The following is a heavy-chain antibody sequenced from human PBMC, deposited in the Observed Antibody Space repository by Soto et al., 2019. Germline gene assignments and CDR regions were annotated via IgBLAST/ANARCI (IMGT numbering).Heavy chain of an antibody. CDR2: ITETGGDA. Sequence: EVQLLESGGDLIQPGGSLRLSCVASGLTFGSRAMSWVRQSPGEGLEWVSTITETGGDANYADSVRGRFAISRDNSKNTLYLQMSALRAEDSAIYFCVRGSKDSYPGSRIFDFWGRGTLVTVSS. CDR1: GLTFGSRA. J-gene: IGHJ4*02. CDR3: VRGSKDSYPGSRIFDF. V-gene: IGHV3-23*01. D-gene: IGHD3-10*01.